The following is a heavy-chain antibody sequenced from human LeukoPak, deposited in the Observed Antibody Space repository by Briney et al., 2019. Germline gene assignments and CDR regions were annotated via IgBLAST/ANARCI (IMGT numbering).Heavy chain of an antibody. CDR1: GGSISSSSYY. CDR2: IYYSGST. Sequence: SETLSLTCTVSGGSISSSSYYWGWIRQPPGKGLEWIGYIYYSGSTNYNPSLKSRVTISVDTSKNQFSLKLSSVTAADTAVYYCARDNYDYVWGSYRYTWLDYWGQGTLVTVSS. D-gene: IGHD3-16*02. CDR3: ARDNYDYVWGSYRYTWLDY. V-gene: IGHV4-61*01. J-gene: IGHJ4*02.